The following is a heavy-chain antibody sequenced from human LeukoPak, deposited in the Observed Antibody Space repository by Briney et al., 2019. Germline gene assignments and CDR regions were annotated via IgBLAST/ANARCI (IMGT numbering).Heavy chain of an antibody. CDR3: ARVSEGELQGLYWSAP. CDR2: IIPISGTA. CDR1: GGTFSSYA. J-gene: IGHJ5*02. Sequence: SVKVSCKASGGTFSSYAISWVRQAPGQGLEWMGGIIPISGTANYAQKFQGRVTITADESTSTAYMELSSLRSEDTAVYYCARVSEGELQGLYWSAPGGREPW. V-gene: IGHV1-69*01. D-gene: IGHD1-26*01.